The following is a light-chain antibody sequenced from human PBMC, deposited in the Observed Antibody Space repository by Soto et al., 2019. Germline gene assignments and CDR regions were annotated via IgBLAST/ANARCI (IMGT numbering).Light chain of an antibody. V-gene: IGLV2-14*01. Sequence: QSALTQPASVSGSPGQSITLSCTGTSSDVGGYKYVSWYQHHPGKAPKLMIYEVSNRPSGVSNRFSGSKSGNTASLTISGLQAEDEADYYCSSYTTSSMVFGNGTKVTVL. CDR3: SSYTTSSMV. CDR2: EVS. CDR1: SSDVGGYKY. J-gene: IGLJ1*01.